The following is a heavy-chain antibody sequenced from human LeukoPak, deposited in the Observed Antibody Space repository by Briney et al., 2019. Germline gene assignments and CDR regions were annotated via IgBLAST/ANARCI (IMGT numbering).Heavy chain of an antibody. V-gene: IGHV1-2*04. Sequence: GASVKVSCKASGYTFTGYYMHWVRQAPGQGLEWMGWINPNSGGTNYAQKFQGWVTMTRDTSISTAYMELSRLRSDDTAVCYCARGGYYDILTGYYDYFDYWGQGTLVTVSS. D-gene: IGHD3-9*01. CDR3: ARGGYYDILTGYYDYFDY. CDR2: INPNSGGT. J-gene: IGHJ4*02. CDR1: GYTFTGYY.